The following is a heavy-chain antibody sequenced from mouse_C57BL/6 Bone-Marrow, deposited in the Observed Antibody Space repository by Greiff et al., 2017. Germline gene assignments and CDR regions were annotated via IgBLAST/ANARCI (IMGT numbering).Heavy chain of an antibody. D-gene: IGHD2-5*01. Sequence: QVQLQQPGAELVKPGASVKMSCKASGYTFTSYWITWVKQRPGQGLEWIGDIYPGSGSTNYNEKFKIKATLTVDTSSRTAYMQLSSLTSEDSAVYYCARPYYSNYRYFDVWGTGTTVTVSS. CDR2: IYPGSGST. J-gene: IGHJ1*03. CDR3: ARPYYSNYRYFDV. CDR1: GYTFTSYW. V-gene: IGHV1-55*01.